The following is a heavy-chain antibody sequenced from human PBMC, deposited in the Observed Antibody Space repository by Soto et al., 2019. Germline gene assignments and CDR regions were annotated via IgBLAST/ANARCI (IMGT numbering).Heavy chain of an antibody. J-gene: IGHJ4*02. CDR3: AKRTLKFSGSYFDY. Sequence: EVQLLDSGGGLVQPGGSLRLSCAASGFTFSTYAMSWVRQAPGKGLEWVSTISDSGGSTYYADSVKGRFIISRDNSKNTLYLQMNSLRAEDTAVYYCAKRTLKFSGSYFDYWGQGTLVTVSS. V-gene: IGHV3-23*01. CDR1: GFTFSTYA. D-gene: IGHD1-26*01. CDR2: ISDSGGST.